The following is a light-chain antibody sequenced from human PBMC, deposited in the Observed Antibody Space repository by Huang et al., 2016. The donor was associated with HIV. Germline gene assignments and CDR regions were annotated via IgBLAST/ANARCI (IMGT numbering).Light chain of an antibody. CDR3: QLRSTWPGDT. J-gene: IGKJ4*01. CDR1: QTVSSD. CDR2: DAS. Sequence: EIVLTQSPATLSLSPGERAPLSCRASQTVSSDLAWYQQKPGQGPRRLIYDASNRGTGSPARFSGSGSGTDFTLTISSLEPEDFAVYYCQLRSTWPGDTCGGGTKVEIK. V-gene: IGKV3-11*01.